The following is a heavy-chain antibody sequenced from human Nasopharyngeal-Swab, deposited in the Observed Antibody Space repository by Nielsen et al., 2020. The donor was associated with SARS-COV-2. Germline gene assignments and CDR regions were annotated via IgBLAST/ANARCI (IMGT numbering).Heavy chain of an antibody. D-gene: IGHD2/OR15-2a*01. CDR2: IIPMFGTP. Sequence: LRQMPGKGLAWMGGIIPMFGTPNCAETFKGRVTIPAEESTRTAFMELSSLTSDDTAVYYYTKGRLSRNFYHCMDVWGQGTTVTVSS. CDR3: TKGRLSRNFYHCMDV. V-gene: IGHV1-69*01. J-gene: IGHJ6*02.